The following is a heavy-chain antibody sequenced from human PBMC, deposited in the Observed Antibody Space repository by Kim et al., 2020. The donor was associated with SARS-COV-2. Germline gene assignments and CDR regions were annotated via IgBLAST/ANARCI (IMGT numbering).Heavy chain of an antibody. CDR1: GGSISSSNW. V-gene: IGHV4-4*02. J-gene: IGHJ4*02. CDR3: ARHYYDSSGYLDY. CDR2: IYHSGST. Sequence: LRETLSLTCAVSGGSISSSNWWSWVRQPPGKGLEWIGEIYHSGSTNYNPSLKSRVTISVDKSKNQFSLKLSSVTAADTAVYYCARHYYDSSGYLDYWGQGTLVTVSS. D-gene: IGHD3-22*01.